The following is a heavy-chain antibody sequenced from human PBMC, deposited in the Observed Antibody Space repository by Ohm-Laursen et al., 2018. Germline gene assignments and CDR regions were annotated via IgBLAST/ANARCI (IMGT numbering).Heavy chain of an antibody. CDR1: GGSISSYY. Sequence: SETLSLTCTVSGGSISSYYWTWIRQSPGKGLERIGEVDHSGRTRYNPSLKTRVIILVDTSKNEFSLKLSSVTVADTAVYYCARGPPLRVEGSSGYYFFDYWGQGTLVTVSS. CDR3: ARGPPLRVEGSSGYYFFDY. V-gene: IGHV4-34*01. J-gene: IGHJ4*02. D-gene: IGHD3-22*01. CDR2: VDHSGRT.